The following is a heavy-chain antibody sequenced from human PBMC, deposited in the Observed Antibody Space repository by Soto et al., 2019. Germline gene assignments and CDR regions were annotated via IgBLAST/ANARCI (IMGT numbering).Heavy chain of an antibody. CDR2: ISFDGNNQ. V-gene: IGHV3-30*18. CDR3: VKAGTMAGTGTTPRSFDV. J-gene: IGHJ3*01. CDR1: GFMFNAYG. D-gene: IGHD1-1*01. Sequence: GGSLRLSCAASGFMFNAYGMHWVRQAPGKGLEWVAVISFDGNNQYYGDSVKGRFTISRDNSKNTLYLEMDSLRAEDTAVYFCVKAGTMAGTGTTPRSFDVWGRGTLVTVSS.